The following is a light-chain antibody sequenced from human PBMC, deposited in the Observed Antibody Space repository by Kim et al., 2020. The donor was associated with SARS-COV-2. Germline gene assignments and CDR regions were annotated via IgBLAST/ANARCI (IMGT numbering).Light chain of an antibody. CDR1: HVISSW. Sequence: AFVGDRVAITWRASHVISSWFALYQLKPEIAPKLLIYGASRLQRGVPSMFSGSGSGTDFTLTISSLQPEDSATYYCRQANSFPRTFGPGTRLEIK. J-gene: IGKJ5*01. V-gene: IGKV1-12*01. CDR3: RQANSFPRT. CDR2: GAS.